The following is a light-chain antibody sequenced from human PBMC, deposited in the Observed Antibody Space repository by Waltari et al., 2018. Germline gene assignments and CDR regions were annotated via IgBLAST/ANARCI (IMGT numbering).Light chain of an antibody. J-gene: IGKJ1*01. CDR3: QQFNSYPHGWT. Sequence: IQLPQSPSSLSASVGDRVTITCRARQGISSALAWYQQKPGKAPKLLLYDASSLESGVPSRFSCSGSGTDFTLTISSLQPEDFSTYYCQQFNSYPHGWTFGQGTKVEIK. CDR2: DAS. CDR1: QGISSA. V-gene: IGKV1-13*02.